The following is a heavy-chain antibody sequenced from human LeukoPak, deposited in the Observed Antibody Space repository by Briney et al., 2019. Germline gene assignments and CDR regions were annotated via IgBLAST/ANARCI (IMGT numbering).Heavy chain of an antibody. CDR2: ISSSSSFI. CDR1: GLTFSRYS. Sequence: GGSLRLSCAASGLTFSRYSMNWVRQAPGKGLEWVSSISSSSSFIYYADSVKGRFTISRDNAKNSLYLQMNSLRAEDTAVYYCARDPPLGSCSTISCPHLDYWGQGTLVTVSS. V-gene: IGHV3-21*01. J-gene: IGHJ4*02. CDR3: ARDPPLGSCSTISCPHLDY. D-gene: IGHD2-2*01.